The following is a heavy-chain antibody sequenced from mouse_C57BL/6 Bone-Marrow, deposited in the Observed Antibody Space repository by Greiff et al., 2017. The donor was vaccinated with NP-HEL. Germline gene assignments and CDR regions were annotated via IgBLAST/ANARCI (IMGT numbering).Heavy chain of an antibody. J-gene: IGHJ4*01. D-gene: IGHD2-5*01. CDR2: ISSGGDYI. CDR1: GFTFSSYA. V-gene: IGHV5-9-1*02. Sequence: EVNVVESGEGLVKPGGSLKLSCAASGFTFSSYAMSWVRQTPEKRLEWVAYISSGGDYIYYADTVKGRFTISRDNARNTLYLQMSSLKSEDTAMYYCTRENYSNSYYYAMDYWGQGTSVTVSS. CDR3: TRENYSNSYYYAMDY.